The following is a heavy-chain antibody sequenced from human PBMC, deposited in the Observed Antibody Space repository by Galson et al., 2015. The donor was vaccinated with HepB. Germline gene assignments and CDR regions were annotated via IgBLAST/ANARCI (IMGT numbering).Heavy chain of an antibody. CDR2: TFYRSRWYY. D-gene: IGHD2-8*02. Sequence: CAISGDSVSSNSVTWDWLRQSPSRGLEWLARTFYRSRWYYDYAVSMKSRLTVNPDTSKNQFSLQLNSVTPDDTAVYYCARTDCPGGICARPFDYWGQGILVTVSS. CDR3: ARTDCPGGICARPFDY. J-gene: IGHJ4*02. V-gene: IGHV6-1*01. CDR1: GDSVSSNSVT.